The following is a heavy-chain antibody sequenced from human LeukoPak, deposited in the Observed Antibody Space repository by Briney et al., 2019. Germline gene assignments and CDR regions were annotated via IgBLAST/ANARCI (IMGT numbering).Heavy chain of an antibody. CDR1: GGSFSGYY. J-gene: IGHJ5*02. D-gene: IGHD3-22*01. CDR2: INHSGST. Sequence: SETPSLTCAVYGGSFSGYYWSWIRQPPGKGLEWIGEINHSGSTNYNPSLKSRVTISVDTSKNQISLKLSSVTAADTAVYYCARFVTYYYDSSGNFRGVLFFDPWGQGTLVTVSS. CDR3: ARFVTYYYDSSGNFRGVLFFDP. V-gene: IGHV4-34*01.